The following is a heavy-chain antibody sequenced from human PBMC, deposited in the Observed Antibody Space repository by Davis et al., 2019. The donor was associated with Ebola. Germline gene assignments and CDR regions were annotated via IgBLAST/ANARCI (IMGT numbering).Heavy chain of an antibody. CDR3: TTRIAVAGTSSYYYGMDV. V-gene: IGHV3-73*01. Sequence: GGSLRLSCAASGFTFSGSAMHWVRQASGKGLEWVGRIRSNANSYATAYAASVKGRFTISRDDSKNTAYLQMNSLKTEDTAVYYCTTRIAVAGTSSYYYGMDVWGQGTTVTVSS. CDR2: IRSNANSYAT. D-gene: IGHD6-19*01. J-gene: IGHJ6*02. CDR1: GFTFSGSA.